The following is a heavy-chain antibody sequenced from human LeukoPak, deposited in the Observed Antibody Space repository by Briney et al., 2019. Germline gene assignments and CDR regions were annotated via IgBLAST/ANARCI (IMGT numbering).Heavy chain of an antibody. Sequence: SETLSLTCTVSGGSISSYYWSWIRQPPGKGLEWIGYIYHSGSTNYNPSLKSRVTISVDTSKNQLSLKLSSVTAADTAVYYCAREMTTVVTDYFDYWGQRTLVTVSS. J-gene: IGHJ4*02. CDR2: IYHSGST. CDR1: GGSISSYY. D-gene: IGHD4-23*01. V-gene: IGHV4-59*01. CDR3: AREMTTVVTDYFDY.